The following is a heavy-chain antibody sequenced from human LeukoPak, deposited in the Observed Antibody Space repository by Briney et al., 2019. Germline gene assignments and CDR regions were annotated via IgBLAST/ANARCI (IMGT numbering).Heavy chain of an antibody. CDR1: GFTFSSYS. J-gene: IGHJ6*02. D-gene: IGHD6-19*01. V-gene: IGHV3-21*01. Sequence: GGSLRLSCAASGFTFSSYSMNWVRQAPGKGLEWVSSISSSSYIYYADSVKGRFTISRDNAKNSLYLQMNSLRAEDTAVYYCARAYSSGLYYYYYYGMDVWGQGTTVTVSS. CDR2: ISSSSYI. CDR3: ARAYSSGLYYYYYYGMDV.